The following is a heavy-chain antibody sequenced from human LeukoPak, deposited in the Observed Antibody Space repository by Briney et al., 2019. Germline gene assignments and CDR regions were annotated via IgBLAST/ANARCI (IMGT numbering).Heavy chain of an antibody. J-gene: IGHJ4*02. Sequence: GESLKISCQGSGYRFTSYWIAWVRQMPGKGLEWMGIIYPGDSHTRYSPSFQGQVTISADKSISTAYLQWSSLKASDTAMYYCARHDILTGYYTIDFDYWGQGTLVTVSS. CDR3: ARHDILTGYYTIDFDY. CDR1: GYRFTSYW. D-gene: IGHD3-9*01. CDR2: IYPGDSHT. V-gene: IGHV5-51*01.